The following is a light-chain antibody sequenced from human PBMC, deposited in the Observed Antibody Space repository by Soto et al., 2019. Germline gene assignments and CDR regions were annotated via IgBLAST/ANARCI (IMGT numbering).Light chain of an antibody. CDR3: QQRSNWPLT. J-gene: IGKJ3*01. V-gene: IGKV3-11*01. CDR2: DAS. CDR1: QSVSSY. Sequence: EIVLTQSPATLSLSPGERATLSCRASQSVSSYLAWYQQKPGQAPRLLIYDASNRDTGIPDRFSGSGSGTDFTLTISSLEPEDFAVYYCQQRSNWPLTFGPGTKVDI.